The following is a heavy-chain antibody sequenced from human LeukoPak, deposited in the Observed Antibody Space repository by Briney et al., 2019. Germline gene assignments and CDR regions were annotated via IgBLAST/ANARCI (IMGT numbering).Heavy chain of an antibody. CDR1: GGSISSSNW. CDR2: IYHSGSA. Sequence: PETLSLTCAVSGGSISSSNWWSWVRQPPGKGLEWIGVIYHSGSANYNPSLKSRVAISVDTSKTHFSLKLTSVTAADTAVYYCARGFRYCSGGSCYQKGPFDYWGQGTLVTVSS. D-gene: IGHD2-15*01. V-gene: IGHV4-4*03. J-gene: IGHJ4*02. CDR3: ARGFRYCSGGSCYQKGPFDY.